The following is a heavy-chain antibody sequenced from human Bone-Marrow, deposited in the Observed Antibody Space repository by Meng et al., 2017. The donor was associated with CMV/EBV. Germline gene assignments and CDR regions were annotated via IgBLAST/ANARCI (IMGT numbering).Heavy chain of an antibody. D-gene: IGHD2-2*02. CDR3: AREIVVVPAAIYYYYGMDV. J-gene: IGHJ6*02. V-gene: IGHV3-20*04. CDR2: INWNGGST. CDR1: GFTFDDYA. Sequence: GESLKISCAASGFTFDDYAMSWVRQAPGKGLEWVSGINWNGGSTGYADSVKGRFTISRDNAKNSLYLQMNSLRAEDTAVYYCAREIVVVPAAIYYYYGMDVWGQGTTVTVSS.